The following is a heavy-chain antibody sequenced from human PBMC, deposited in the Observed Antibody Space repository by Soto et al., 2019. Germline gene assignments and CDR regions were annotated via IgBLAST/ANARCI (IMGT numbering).Heavy chain of an antibody. V-gene: IGHV1-18*01. CDR1: GYTFTSYG. CDR3: AGGRYGDY. Sequence: QVHLVQSGAEVKKPGASVKVSCKASGYTFTSYGITWVRQAPGQGLEWMGWISAHNGNTDYAQKLQGRVIVTRDTSTRTAYMELRSLISADTAVYYCAGGRYGDYWGQGALVTVSS. J-gene: IGHJ4*02. D-gene: IGHD1-1*01. CDR2: ISAHNGNT.